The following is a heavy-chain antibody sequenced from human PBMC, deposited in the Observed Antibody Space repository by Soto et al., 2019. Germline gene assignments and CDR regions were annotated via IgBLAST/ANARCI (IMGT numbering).Heavy chain of an antibody. D-gene: IGHD6-13*01. Sequence: EVQLVQSGAEVKKPGESLRISCKGSGYSFTSYWISWVRQMPGKGLEWMGRIDPSDSYTNYSPSFQGHVTISADKSISTAYLQWSSLKASDTAMYYCARHKVGSWYSSLAYYYYGMDVWGQGTTVTVSS. V-gene: IGHV5-10-1*03. CDR1: GYSFTSYW. CDR3: ARHKVGSWYSSLAYYYYGMDV. CDR2: IDPSDSYT. J-gene: IGHJ6*02.